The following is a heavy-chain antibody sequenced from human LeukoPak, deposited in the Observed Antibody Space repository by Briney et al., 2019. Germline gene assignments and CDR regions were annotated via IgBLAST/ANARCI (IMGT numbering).Heavy chain of an antibody. D-gene: IGHD6-19*01. J-gene: IGHJ5*02. CDR1: GGSISSSNW. CDR2: IYHSGST. Sequence: SETLSLTCAVSGGSISSSNWWSWVRQPPGKGLEWIGEIYHSGSTNYNPSLKSRVTISVDKSKNQFSLKLSSVTAADTAVYYCARSNSSGWYVPKFGPWGQGTLVTVSS. V-gene: IGHV4-4*02. CDR3: ARSNSSGWYVPKFGP.